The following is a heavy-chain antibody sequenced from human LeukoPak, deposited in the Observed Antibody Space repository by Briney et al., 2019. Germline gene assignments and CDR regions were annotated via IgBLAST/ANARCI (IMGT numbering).Heavy chain of an antibody. CDR2: ISYDGSNK. CDR3: ARGSLLSGYYLGSYYYFDY. Sequence: GGSLRLSCAASGFTFSSYAMHWVRQAPGKGLEWVAVISYDGSNKYYADSVKGRFTISRDNSKNTLYLQMNSLRAEDTAVYYCARGSLLSGYYLGSYYYFDYWGQGTLVTVSS. J-gene: IGHJ4*02. CDR1: GFTFSSYA. V-gene: IGHV3-30-3*01. D-gene: IGHD3-22*01.